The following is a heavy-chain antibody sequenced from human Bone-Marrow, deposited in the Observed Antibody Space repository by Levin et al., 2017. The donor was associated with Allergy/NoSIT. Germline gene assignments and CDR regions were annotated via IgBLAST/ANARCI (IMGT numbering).Heavy chain of an antibody. D-gene: IGHD2-21*02. Sequence: SETLSLTCTVSGGSVNHHYWSWIRQPPGKTLEWIGYMFDNGRTNYNPSLESRVSISVDMSKNQFSLSLRSVTAADTAVYYCARSQPGYCGGDCRMDLQYWGQGTLVTVSS. CDR1: GGSVNHHY. V-gene: IGHV4-59*02. J-gene: IGHJ4*02. CDR3: ARSQPGYCGGDCRMDLQY. CDR2: MFDNGRT.